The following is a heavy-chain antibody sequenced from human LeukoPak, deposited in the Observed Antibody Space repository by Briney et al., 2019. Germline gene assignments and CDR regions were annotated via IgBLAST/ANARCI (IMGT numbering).Heavy chain of an antibody. CDR3: ARAPGYYYDSSGYCLDY. CDR1: GGSLSGFY. Sequence: SETLSLNCSVYGGSLSGFYWSWIRQAPGKGLEWIGEIRHSGRTSHNPSLKSRVTMSVDTSTNQFSLKMSAVTAADTAVYYCARAPGYYYDSSGYCLDYWGQGSMVTVSS. V-gene: IGHV4-34*01. CDR2: IRHSGRT. J-gene: IGHJ4*02. D-gene: IGHD3-22*01.